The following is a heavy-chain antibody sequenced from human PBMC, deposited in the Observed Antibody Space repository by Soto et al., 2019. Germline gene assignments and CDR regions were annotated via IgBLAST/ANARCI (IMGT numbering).Heavy chain of an antibody. CDR3: AGQNRLEGGDYYYYMDV. V-gene: IGHV1-69*02. J-gene: IGHJ6*03. CDR2: IIPILGIA. Sequence: QVQLVQSGAEVKKPGSSVKVSCKASGGTFSSYTISWVRQAPGQGLEWMGRIIPILGIANYAQKFQGRVTMIADNNASTADMEQSSLRSEDKAVYYCAGQNRLEGGDYYYYMDVWGKGTTVTVSS. D-gene: IGHD3-10*01. CDR1: GGTFSSYT.